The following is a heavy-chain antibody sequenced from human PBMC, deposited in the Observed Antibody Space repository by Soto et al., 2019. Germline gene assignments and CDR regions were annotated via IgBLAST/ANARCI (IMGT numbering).Heavy chain of an antibody. D-gene: IGHD6-19*01. CDR3: ARQAPHSSGWFWFDP. CDR2: IYYSGST. V-gene: IGHV4-59*08. J-gene: IGHJ5*02. Sequence: PFVTQSLTSTVACGSISSYYWSWIRQTPGKGLEWIGYIYYSGSTSYNPSLRSRVTISVDTSKNQFSLKLSSVTAADTAVYYCARQAPHSSGWFWFDPWGQGTLVTVSS. CDR1: CGSISSYY.